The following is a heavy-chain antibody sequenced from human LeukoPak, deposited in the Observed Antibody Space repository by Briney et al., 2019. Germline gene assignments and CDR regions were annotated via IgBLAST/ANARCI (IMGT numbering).Heavy chain of an antibody. D-gene: IGHD2-15*01. V-gene: IGHV3-30-3*01. CDR3: ARDQGGGGNYGMDV. CDR1: GFTFSSNA. J-gene: IGHJ6*02. Sequence: GGSLRLSCAASGFTFSSNAMHWVRQAPGKGLEWVAAISYDGSNKYYADSVKGRFTISRDNSKNTLYLQMNSLRAEDTAVYYCARDQGGGGNYGMDVWGQGTTVTVSS. CDR2: ISYDGSNK.